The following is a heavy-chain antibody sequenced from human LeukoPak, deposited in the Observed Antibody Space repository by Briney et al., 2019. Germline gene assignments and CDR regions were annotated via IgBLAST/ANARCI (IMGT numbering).Heavy chain of an antibody. CDR1: GGSISSGSYY. D-gene: IGHD2-2*01. CDR2: IYTSGST. Sequence: SETLSLTCTVSGGSISSGSYYWSWIRQPAGKGLEWIGRIYTSGSTNYNPSLKSRVTISVDTSKNQFSLKLSSVTAADTAVSYCARGGGEDIVVVPPAIPGFDYWGQGTLVTVSS. CDR3: ARGGGEDIVVVPPAIPGFDY. J-gene: IGHJ4*02. V-gene: IGHV4-61*02.